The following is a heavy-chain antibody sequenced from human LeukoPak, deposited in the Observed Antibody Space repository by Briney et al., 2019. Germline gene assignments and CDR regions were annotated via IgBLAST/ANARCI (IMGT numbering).Heavy chain of an antibody. J-gene: IGHJ3*02. CDR2: ISSRRSYI. V-gene: IGHV3-21*01. D-gene: IGHD5-12*01. CDR3: ARVWVATIFDGLPDAFDI. Sequence: PGGSLRLSCAASGFTFRSYAMSWVRQTPGKGLEWVSSISSRRSYIYYADSVKGRFTISRDNAKNSLYLQMNSLRAEDTAVYYCARVWVATIFDGLPDAFDIWGQGTMVTVSS. CDR1: GFTFRSYA.